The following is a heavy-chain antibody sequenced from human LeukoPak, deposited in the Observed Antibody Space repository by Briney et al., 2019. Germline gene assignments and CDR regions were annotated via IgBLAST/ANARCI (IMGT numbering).Heavy chain of an antibody. J-gene: IGHJ4*02. V-gene: IGHV1-2*02. Sequence: ASVKVSCKASGYTFTSYYMHWVRQAPGQGLEWMGWINPNSGGTNYAQKFQGRVTMTRDTSISTAYMELSRLRSDDTAVYYCARVDYRGGYVPLDYWGQGTLVTVSS. D-gene: IGHD5-12*01. CDR2: INPNSGGT. CDR3: ARVDYRGGYVPLDY. CDR1: GYTFTSYY.